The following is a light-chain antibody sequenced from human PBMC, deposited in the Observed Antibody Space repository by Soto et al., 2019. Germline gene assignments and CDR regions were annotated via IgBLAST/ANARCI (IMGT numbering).Light chain of an antibody. V-gene: IGKV1-39*01. J-gene: IGKJ1*01. CDR1: QRISTY. Sequence: IQMTQSPSSLSASVGDRVTITCRASQRISTYLNWFQQRPGKAPRLLIYAASTLQTGVSSNFSGSASGTDFTLTITSLQPEDFATYFCQQTYSIPPTFGQGTKVDIK. CDR3: QQTYSIPPT. CDR2: AAS.